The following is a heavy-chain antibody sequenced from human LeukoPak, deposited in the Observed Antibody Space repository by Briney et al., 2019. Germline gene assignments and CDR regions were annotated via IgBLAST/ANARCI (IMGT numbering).Heavy chain of an antibody. Sequence: GGSLRLSCAASGFTFSSYWMHWVRQAPGKGLVWGSRINNEGSRTSYADSVKGRFTISRDNAKNTLYLQMNSLRAEDTAVYYCARSDTAMVKGLYWGQGTLVTVSS. D-gene: IGHD5-18*01. V-gene: IGHV3-74*01. CDR1: GFTFSSYW. CDR2: INNEGSRT. J-gene: IGHJ4*02. CDR3: ARSDTAMVKGLY.